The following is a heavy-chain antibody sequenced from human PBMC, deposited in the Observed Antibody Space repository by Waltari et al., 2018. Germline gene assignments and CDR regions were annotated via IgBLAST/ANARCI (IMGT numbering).Heavy chain of an antibody. J-gene: IGHJ4*02. Sequence: QVQLQESGPGLVKPSQTLSPTCTVSGVSISSGRYYWRWIRQPAGKGLEWNGRIYTSGSTNYNPALKSRVTISVDTSKNQFSLKLSSVTAADTAVYYCARALDYWGQGTLVTVSS. CDR3: ARALDY. CDR2: IYTSGST. V-gene: IGHV4-61*02. CDR1: GVSISSGRYY.